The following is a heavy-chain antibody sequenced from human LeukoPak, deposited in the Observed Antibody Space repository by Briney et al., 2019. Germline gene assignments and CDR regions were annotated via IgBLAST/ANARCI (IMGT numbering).Heavy chain of an antibody. Sequence: GGSLRLSCAASGFTFSSYSMNWVRQAPGKGLEWVSSTSSSSSYIYYADSVKGRFTISRDNAKNSLYLQMSSLRAEDTAVYYCARDDYDFWSGYAYYYYYMDVWGKGTTVTVSS. D-gene: IGHD3-3*01. CDR1: GFTFSSYS. J-gene: IGHJ6*03. CDR3: ARDDYDFWSGYAYYYYYMDV. CDR2: TSSSSSYI. V-gene: IGHV3-21*01.